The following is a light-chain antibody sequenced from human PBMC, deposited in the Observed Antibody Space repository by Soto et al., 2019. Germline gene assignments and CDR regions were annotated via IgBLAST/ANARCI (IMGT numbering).Light chain of an antibody. Sequence: LVMTQSPASLSVSPGEGATLSCRASQSVSNNLAWYQQKPGQAPRLLIYGASTRATGIPARFSGSGSGTDFTLTISSLQSEDFAVCYCQQYNNWPRGALGQGTKV. J-gene: IGKJ1*01. CDR3: QQYNNWPRGA. V-gene: IGKV3-15*01. CDR2: GAS. CDR1: QSVSNN.